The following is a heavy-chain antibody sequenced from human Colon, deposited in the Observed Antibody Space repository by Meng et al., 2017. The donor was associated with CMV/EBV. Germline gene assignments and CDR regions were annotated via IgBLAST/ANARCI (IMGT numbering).Heavy chain of an antibody. CDR3: ARGTTGGYVDY. V-gene: IGHV3-30-3*01. J-gene: IGHJ4*02. D-gene: IGHD1-14*01. CDR1: GFTFNTYW. Sequence: GESLKISCAASGFTFNTYWMSWVRQAPGKGLEWVSLTSYDGNQEEFAESVRGRITTSRDNAKNTVYLQIDSLRVEDAAVYFCARGTTGGYVDYWGQGTPVTVSS. CDR2: TSYDGNQE.